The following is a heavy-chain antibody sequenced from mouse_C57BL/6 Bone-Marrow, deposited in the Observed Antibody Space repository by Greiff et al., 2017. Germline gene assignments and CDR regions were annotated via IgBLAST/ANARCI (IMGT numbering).Heavy chain of an antibody. V-gene: IGHV6-6*01. J-gene: IGHJ2*01. Sequence: EVQLVESGGGLVQPGGSMKLSCAASGFTFSDAWMDWVRQSPEKGLEWVAEIRNKANNHATYYAESVKGRFTISRDDSKSSVYLQMNSLRAEDTGIYYCTRHGGSGYDYFDYWGQGTTLTVAS. CDR2: IRNKANNHAT. D-gene: IGHD3-2*02. CDR3: TRHGGSGYDYFDY. CDR1: GFTFSDAW.